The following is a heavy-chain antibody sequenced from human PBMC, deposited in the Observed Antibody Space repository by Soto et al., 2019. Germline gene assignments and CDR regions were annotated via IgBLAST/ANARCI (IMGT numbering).Heavy chain of an antibody. CDR3: ARVIGGLYYFDY. D-gene: IGHD3-16*01. Sequence: ASVKVSRKASGYTFTSYARHWVRLAPGQRLEWMGWINAGNGNTKYSQKFQGRVTITRDTSASTAYMELSSLRSEDTAVYYCARVIGGLYYFDYWGQGTLVTVSS. CDR2: INAGNGNT. CDR1: GYTFTSYA. J-gene: IGHJ4*02. V-gene: IGHV1-3*01.